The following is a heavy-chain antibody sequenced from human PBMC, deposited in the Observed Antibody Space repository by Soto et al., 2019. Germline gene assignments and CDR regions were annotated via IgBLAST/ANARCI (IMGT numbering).Heavy chain of an antibody. V-gene: IGHV3-23*01. CDR1: GFTFSSYA. Sequence: EVQLLESGGGLVQPGGSLRLSCAASGFTFSSYAMRWVRQAPGKGLEWVSAISGSGGSTYYADSVKGRFTISRDNSKNTLYLQMISLRAEDTAVYYCAKVGFGELSSFYYYGMDVWGQGTTVTVSS. CDR2: ISGSGGST. J-gene: IGHJ6*02. CDR3: AKVGFGELSSFYYYGMDV. D-gene: IGHD3-16*02.